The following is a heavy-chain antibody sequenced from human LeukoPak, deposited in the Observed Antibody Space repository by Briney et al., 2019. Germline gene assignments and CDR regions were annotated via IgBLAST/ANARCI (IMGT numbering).Heavy chain of an antibody. Sequence: ASVKVSCKASGGTFSSYAISWVRQTPGQGLEWMGGIIPIFGTANYAQKFQGRVTITADESTSTAYMELSSLRSEDTAVYYCARDRIGIAIYFDYWGQGTLVTVSS. V-gene: IGHV1-69*13. CDR3: ARDRIGIAIYFDY. CDR2: IIPIFGTA. J-gene: IGHJ4*02. CDR1: GGTFSSYA. D-gene: IGHD6-13*01.